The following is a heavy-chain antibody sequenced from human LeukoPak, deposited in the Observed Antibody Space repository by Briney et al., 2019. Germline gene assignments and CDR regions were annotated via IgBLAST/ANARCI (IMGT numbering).Heavy chain of an antibody. V-gene: IGHV4-31*03. CDR2: IYYSGST. CDR1: GGSISSGDYY. CDR3: ARERYGADPTYYYYAMDV. J-gene: IGHJ6*02. Sequence: PSQTLSLTCTVSGGSISSGDYYWSWIRQHPGKGLEWIGYIYYSGSTYYTPSLKSRVTISVDTSKNQFSLKLSSVTAADTAVYYCARERYGADPTYYYYAMDVWGQGTTVTVSS. D-gene: IGHD4-17*01.